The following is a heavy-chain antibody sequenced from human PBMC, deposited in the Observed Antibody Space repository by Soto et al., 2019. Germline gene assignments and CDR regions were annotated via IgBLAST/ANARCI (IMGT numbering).Heavy chain of an antibody. CDR1: GVTFKDYG. J-gene: IGHJ2*01. CDR2: ISYDGKQT. CDR3: ARDGWGSNWYFDL. D-gene: IGHD3-16*01. Sequence: GGSLRLSCGAPGVTFKDYGMHWVRQAPGKGLEWVAVISYDGKQTYYADSVKGRFTISKDKSKRTLFLQMNSLRVDDTAVYYCARDGWGSNWYFDLWGRGTLVTV. V-gene: IGHV3-30*03.